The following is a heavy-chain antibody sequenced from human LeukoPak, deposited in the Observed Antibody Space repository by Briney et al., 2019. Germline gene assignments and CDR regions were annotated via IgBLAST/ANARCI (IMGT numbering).Heavy chain of an antibody. CDR2: IRYDGSNK. Sequence: SGGPLRFSCAASGFTFSSYGMHWVRQAPGKGLEWVAFIRYDGSNKYYADSVKGRFTISRDNSKNTLYLQMNSLRAEDTAVYYCAKSFPLPARLGYCSGGSCPFDYWGQGTLVTVSS. CDR1: GFTFSSYG. V-gene: IGHV3-30*02. D-gene: IGHD2-15*01. J-gene: IGHJ4*02. CDR3: AKSFPLPARLGYCSGGSCPFDY.